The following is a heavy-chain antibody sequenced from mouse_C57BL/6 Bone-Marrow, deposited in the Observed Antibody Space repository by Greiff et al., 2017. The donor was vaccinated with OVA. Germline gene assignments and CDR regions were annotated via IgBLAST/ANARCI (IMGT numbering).Heavy chain of an antibody. CDR3: TSGPWDY. J-gene: IGHJ4*01. Sequence: VQLQQSGAELVRPGASVKLSCTASGFNIKDDYMHWVKQRPEQGLEWIGWIDPENGDTEYAAKFQGKATITADTSSNTAYMQLSSLTSEDTAVYYCTSGPWDYWGQGTSVTVSS. V-gene: IGHV14-4*01. CDR2: IDPENGDT. CDR1: GFNIKDDY. D-gene: IGHD4-1*01.